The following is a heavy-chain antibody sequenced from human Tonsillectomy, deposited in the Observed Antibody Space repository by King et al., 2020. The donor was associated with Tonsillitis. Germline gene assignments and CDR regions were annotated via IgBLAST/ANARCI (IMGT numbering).Heavy chain of an antibody. V-gene: IGHV5-51*01. Sequence: VQLVESGAEVKKAGESLKISGKGSGYSFTSNWIAWVRQMPGKGLEWMGIIYPGDSDTSYSPSFQGQVTISVDKSISTAYLQWSSLKASDTAMYYCARQITGTFDAFDIWGQGTRVTVSS. CDR3: ARQITGTFDAFDI. D-gene: IGHD1-20*01. CDR1: GYSFTSNW. CDR2: IYPGDSDT. J-gene: IGHJ3*02.